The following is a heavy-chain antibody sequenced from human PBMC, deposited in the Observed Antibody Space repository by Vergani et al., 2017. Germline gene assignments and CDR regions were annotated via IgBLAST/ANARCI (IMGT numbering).Heavy chain of an antibody. CDR3: ARKVRVVVPAAHLINPARRGWVDP. CDR1: GGSFSGYY. J-gene: IGHJ5*02. Sequence: QVQLQQWGAGLLKPSETLSLTCAVYGGSFSGYYWSWICQPPGKGLQWIGEINHSGSTNYNPSLKSRVTISVDTSKNQFSLKLSSVTAADTAVYYCARKVRVVVPAAHLINPARRGWVDPWGQGTLVTVSS. D-gene: IGHD2-2*01. V-gene: IGHV4-34*01. CDR2: INHSGST.